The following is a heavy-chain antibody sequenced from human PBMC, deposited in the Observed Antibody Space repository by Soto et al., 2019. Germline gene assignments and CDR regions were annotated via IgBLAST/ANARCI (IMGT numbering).Heavy chain of an antibody. CDR3: ARGFLYDSSGYQDAFDI. Sequence: QVQLVQSGAEVKKPGASVKVSCKASGYTFTSYDINWVRQATGQGLEWMGWMNPNSGNTGYAQKFQGRVTMTRNTSISTAYMELRSLRSEDTAVYYCARGFLYDSSGYQDAFDIWGQGTMVTVSS. D-gene: IGHD3-22*01. J-gene: IGHJ3*02. CDR2: MNPNSGNT. CDR1: GYTFTSYD. V-gene: IGHV1-8*01.